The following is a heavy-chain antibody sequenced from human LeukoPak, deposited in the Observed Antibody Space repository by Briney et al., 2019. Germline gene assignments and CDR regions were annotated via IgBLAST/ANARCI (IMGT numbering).Heavy chain of an antibody. D-gene: IGHD2-2*02. CDR1: GFTFSSYA. J-gene: IGHJ6*03. Sequence: GRSLRLSCAASGFTFSSYAMHWVRQAPGKGLEWVAVISYDGSNKYYADSVKGRFTISRDNSKNTLYLQMNSLRAEDTAVYYCARDGYCSSTSCYTQYYYYYYYMDVWGKGTTVTVSS. V-gene: IGHV3-30*01. CDR2: ISYDGSNK. CDR3: ARDGYCSSTSCYTQYYYYYYYMDV.